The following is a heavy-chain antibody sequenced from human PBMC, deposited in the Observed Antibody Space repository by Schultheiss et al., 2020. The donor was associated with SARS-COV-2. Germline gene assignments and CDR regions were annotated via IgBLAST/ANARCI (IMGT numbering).Heavy chain of an antibody. CDR1: GFTFDDYG. Sequence: GGSLRLSCAASGFTFDDYGMSWVRQAPGKGLEWVSGINWNGGSTGYADSVKGRFSISRDNSKNTLYLEMSSLGAEDTAVYFCARGDNSGHYYGLGAFDLWGQGTTVTVSS. CDR3: ARGDNSGHYYGLGAFDL. V-gene: IGHV3-20*04. CDR2: INWNGGST. D-gene: IGHD3-22*01. J-gene: IGHJ3*01.